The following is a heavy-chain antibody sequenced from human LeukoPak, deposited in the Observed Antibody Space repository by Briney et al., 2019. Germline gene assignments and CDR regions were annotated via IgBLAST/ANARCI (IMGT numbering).Heavy chain of an antibody. CDR1: GGTFSSYA. V-gene: IGHV1-69*04. D-gene: IGHD6-13*01. CDR2: IIPILGIA. CDR3: AREPTAAGHFDY. J-gene: IGHJ4*02. Sequence: SVKVSCKASGGTFSSYAISWVRQAPGQGLEWMGRIIPILGIANYAQRFQGRVTITADKSTSTAYMELSSLRSEDTAVYYCAREPTAAGHFDYWGQGTLVTVSS.